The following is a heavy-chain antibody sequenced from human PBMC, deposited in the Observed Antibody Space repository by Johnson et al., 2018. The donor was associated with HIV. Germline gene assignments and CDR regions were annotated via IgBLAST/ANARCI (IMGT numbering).Heavy chain of an antibody. D-gene: IGHD6-19*01. Sequence: QLVESGGGLVQPGRSLRLSCAASGFTFDDYALHWIRQAPGKGLEWVSGISWTGAGSTYYADSVKGRFTISRDNSNNTLSLHMNSLRPEDTAVYYCVQGVPNPAGAFDIWGRGTMVTVSS. V-gene: IGHV3-9*01. CDR3: VQGVPNPAGAFDI. CDR2: ISWTGAGST. CDR1: GFTFDDYA. J-gene: IGHJ3*02.